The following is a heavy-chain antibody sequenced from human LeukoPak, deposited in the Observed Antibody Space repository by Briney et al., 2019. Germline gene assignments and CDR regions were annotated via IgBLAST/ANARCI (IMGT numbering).Heavy chain of an antibody. Sequence: GGSLRLSCVASGFAFTTCAINWVRQAPGKGLKWVSTISGSGDSTYYADSVKGRFTISRDNSQNTLYLQMNSLRAEDTAVYYCAKDAGIVVVPAAISGGYWGQGTLVTVSS. D-gene: IGHD2-2*02. CDR2: ISGSGDST. V-gene: IGHV3-23*01. CDR3: AKDAGIVVVPAAISGGY. J-gene: IGHJ4*02. CDR1: GFAFTTCA.